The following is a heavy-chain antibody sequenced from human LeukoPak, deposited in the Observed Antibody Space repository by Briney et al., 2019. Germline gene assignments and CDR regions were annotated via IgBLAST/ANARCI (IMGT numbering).Heavy chain of an antibody. D-gene: IGHD6-19*01. J-gene: IGHJ4*02. CDR2: ISGSGGST. V-gene: IGHV3-23*01. CDR3: AKDLSSGWYRYYFDY. CDR1: GFTFSSYA. Sequence: TGGSLRLSCAASGFTFSSYAMSWVRQAPGKGLEWVSAISGSGGSTYYADSVKGRFTISRDNSKNTLYLQMNSLRAEDTAVYYCAKDLSSGWYRYYFDYWGQGTLVTVSS.